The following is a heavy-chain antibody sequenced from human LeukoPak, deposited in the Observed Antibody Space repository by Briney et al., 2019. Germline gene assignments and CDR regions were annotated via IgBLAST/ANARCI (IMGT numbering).Heavy chain of an antibody. J-gene: IGHJ4*02. CDR1: GFTVRSNY. Sequence: GSLRLSCAASGFTVRSNYMSWVGEAPGKGLEWVSVIDSGGSTYYADSVKGRFTISRDNSKNTLYLPMNSLRAEDTAVYYCARDLRYYYDSSGYYDYWGQGTLVTVSS. D-gene: IGHD3-22*01. CDR2: IDSGGST. CDR3: ARDLRYYYDSSGYYDY. V-gene: IGHV3-66*02.